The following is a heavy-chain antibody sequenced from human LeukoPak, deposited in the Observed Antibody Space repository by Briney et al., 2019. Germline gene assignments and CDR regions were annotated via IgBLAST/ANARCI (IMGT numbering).Heavy chain of an antibody. V-gene: IGHV1-2*02. CDR1: GYTFTGYY. CDR3: ARDDSSGFLIDY. J-gene: IGHJ4*02. Sequence: ASLKVSCKASGYTFTGYYMHCVRQAPGQGRECMGWINPNSVGTNYAQKFQGSVTMTRDTYISKAYMEMSRLRSDDTAVYYCARDDSSGFLIDYWGQGTLVTVSS. CDR2: INPNSVGT. D-gene: IGHD6-19*01.